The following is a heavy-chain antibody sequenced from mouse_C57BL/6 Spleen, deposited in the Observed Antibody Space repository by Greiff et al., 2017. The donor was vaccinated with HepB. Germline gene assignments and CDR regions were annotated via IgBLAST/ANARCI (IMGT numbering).Heavy chain of an antibody. CDR3: ARGVGRGRYYFDY. V-gene: IGHV1-26*01. Sequence: VQLQQSGPELVKPGASVKISCKASGYTFTDYYMNWVKQSHGKSLEWIGDINPNNGGTSYNQKFKGKATLTVDKSSSTAYMELRSLTSEDSAVYYCARGVGRGRYYFDYWGQGTTLTVSS. D-gene: IGHD4-1*01. CDR1: GYTFTDYY. J-gene: IGHJ2*01. CDR2: INPNNGGT.